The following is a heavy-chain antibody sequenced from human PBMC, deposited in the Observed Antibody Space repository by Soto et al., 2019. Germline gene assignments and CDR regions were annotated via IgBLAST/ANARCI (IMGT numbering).Heavy chain of an antibody. CDR3: ARIPNNYYDSSGYYSTLHFDY. CDR1: GGSISSSSYY. J-gene: IGHJ4*02. V-gene: IGHV4-39*01. Sequence: QLQLQESGPGLVKPSETLSLTCTVSGGSISSSSYYWGWIRQPPGKGLEWIGSIYYSGSTYYNPSLKSRVTISVDTSKNQFSLKLSSVTAADTAVYYCARIPNNYYDSSGYYSTLHFDYWGQGTLVTVSS. D-gene: IGHD3-22*01. CDR2: IYYSGST.